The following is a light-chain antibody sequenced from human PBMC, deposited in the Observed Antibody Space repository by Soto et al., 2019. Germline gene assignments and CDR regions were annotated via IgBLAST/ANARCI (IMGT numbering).Light chain of an antibody. V-gene: IGKV3-20*01. Sequence: EIVLTQSPGTLSLSPGERATLSCRASQSVSSSYLAWYQQKAGQDPRLLIYGASSRATGIPDRFSGSGSGTDFNLTISRLETEDFAVYYCQQYGSSPWTFGQGTKVDI. CDR1: QSVSSSY. CDR2: GAS. J-gene: IGKJ1*01. CDR3: QQYGSSPWT.